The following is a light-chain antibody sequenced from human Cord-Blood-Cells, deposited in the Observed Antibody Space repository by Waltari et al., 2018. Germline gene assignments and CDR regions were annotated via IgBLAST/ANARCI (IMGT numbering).Light chain of an antibody. CDR1: SSAVGGYNY. CDR2: DVR. Sequence: QSALTQPRSVSGSPGQSVTISCPGTSSAVGGYNYVSWYQQHPGNAPKLMMYDVRKRPAGVPDRSSGSKSGNTASLTISGLQAEDEADYYCCSYAGSYTWVFGGGTKLTVL. CDR3: CSYAGSYTWV. J-gene: IGLJ3*02. V-gene: IGLV2-11*01.